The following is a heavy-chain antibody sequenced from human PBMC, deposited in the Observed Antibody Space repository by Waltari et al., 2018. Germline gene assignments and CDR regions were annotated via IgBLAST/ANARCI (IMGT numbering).Heavy chain of an antibody. CDR2: IYYSGST. CDR1: GGSISSSSYY. V-gene: IGHV4-39*07. J-gene: IGHJ3*02. Sequence: QLQLQESGPGLVKPSETLSLTCTVSGGSISSSSYYWGWIRQPPGKGLEWIGSIYYSGSTSYNPSLKSRVTISVDTSKNQFSLKLSSVTAADTAVYYCARSWYYYDSSGYPGAFDIWGQGTMVTVSS. CDR3: ARSWYYYDSSGYPGAFDI. D-gene: IGHD3-22*01.